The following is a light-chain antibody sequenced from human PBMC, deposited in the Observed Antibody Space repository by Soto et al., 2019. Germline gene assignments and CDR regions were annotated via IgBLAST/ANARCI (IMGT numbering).Light chain of an antibody. CDR1: QTVRNNY. Sequence: EFVFTQSPGTLSLSPGERATLSCRASQTVRNNYLAWYQQKPGQAPRLLFYDASSRATGIPDRFSGGGSGTDFTLTISRLEPEDFAVYYCQQFSSYPLTFGGGTKVDIK. J-gene: IGKJ4*01. CDR3: QQFSSYPLT. V-gene: IGKV3-20*01. CDR2: DAS.